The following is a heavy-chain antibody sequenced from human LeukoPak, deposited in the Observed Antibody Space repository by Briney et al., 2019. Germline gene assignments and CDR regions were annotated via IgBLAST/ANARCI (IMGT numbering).Heavy chain of an antibody. CDR3: TRYSGRTDY. CDR2: IRSKTFGGTT. V-gene: IGHV3-49*03. J-gene: IGHJ4*02. CDR1: GFTFGTHA. Sequence: QPGGSLRLSCTSSGFTFGTHAVSWFRQAPGKGLEWVAFIRSKTFGGTTEYAASVKGRFTISRDDSKSIAYLQMNSLKTEDTAVYYCTRYSGRTDYWGQGTLVSVSS. D-gene: IGHD5-18*01.